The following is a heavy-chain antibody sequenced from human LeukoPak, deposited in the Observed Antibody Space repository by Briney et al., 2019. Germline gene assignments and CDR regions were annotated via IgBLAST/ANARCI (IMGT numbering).Heavy chain of an antibody. CDR3: TRGSTLERLSLNDY. V-gene: IGHV3-49*03. CDR2: IRSKAYGGTT. J-gene: IGHJ4*02. Sequence: PGGSLRLSCTTSGFTFGDYAMSWFRQAPGKGLDWVGFIRSKAYGGTTEYAASVKGRFTISRDDSKSIAYLQMNSLKTEDTAVYYCTRGSTLERLSLNDYWGQGTLVTVSS. CDR1: GFTFGDYA. D-gene: IGHD3-3*01.